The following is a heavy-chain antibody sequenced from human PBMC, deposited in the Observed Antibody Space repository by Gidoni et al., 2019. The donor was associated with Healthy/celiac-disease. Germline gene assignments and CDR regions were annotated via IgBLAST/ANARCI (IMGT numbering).Heavy chain of an antibody. CDR3: AKDPRGTFDFWSGYYTTYYYYGMDV. CDR2: ISGSGGST. CDR1: GFTFSSYA. Sequence: EVQLLESGGGLVQPGGSLRLSCAASGFTFSSYAMSWVRQAPGKGLEWVSAISGSGGSTYYADSVKGRFTISRDNSKNTLYLQMNSLRAEDTAVYYCAKDPRGTFDFWSGYYTTYYYYGMDVWGQGTTVTVSS. J-gene: IGHJ6*02. D-gene: IGHD3-3*01. V-gene: IGHV3-23*01.